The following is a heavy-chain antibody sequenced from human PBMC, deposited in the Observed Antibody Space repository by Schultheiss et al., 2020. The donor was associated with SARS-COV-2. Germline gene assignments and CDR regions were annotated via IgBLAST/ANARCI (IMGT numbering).Heavy chain of an antibody. CDR2: IYHSGST. V-gene: IGHV4-34*01. J-gene: IGHJ6*02. CDR1: GRSFSGYY. Sequence: GSLRLSCAVYGRSFSGYYWSWIRQPPGKGLEWIGSIYHSGSTYYSPSLKSRVTMSVDTSKNQFSLRLTSVTAADTAVYYCARLGRDYYYYSLDVWGQGTTVTVSS. D-gene: IGHD1-26*01. CDR3: ARLGRDYYYYSLDV.